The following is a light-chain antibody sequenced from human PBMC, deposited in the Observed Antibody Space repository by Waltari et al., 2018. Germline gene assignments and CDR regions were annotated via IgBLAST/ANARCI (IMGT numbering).Light chain of an antibody. J-gene: IGLJ2*01. CDR3: AAWDDTLRSVL. CDR2: YNN. Sequence: QSVLTQPPSASEAARKSVTIYCSGSSSNLGSNTVSWYQQVPETAPKLPIYYNNRRGSGVSARFSCSKSVTSASLAISGLQTEDEADYYCAAWDDTLRSVLFGGGTRLTVL. V-gene: IGLV1-44*01. CDR1: SSNLGSNT.